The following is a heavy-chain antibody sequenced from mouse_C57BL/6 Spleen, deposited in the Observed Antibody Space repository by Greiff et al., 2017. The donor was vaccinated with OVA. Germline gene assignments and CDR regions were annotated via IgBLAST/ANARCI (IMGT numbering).Heavy chain of an antibody. CDR3: AREAQANAMDY. V-gene: IGHV1-50*01. J-gene: IGHJ4*01. Sequence: QVHVKQPGAELVKPGASVKLSCKASGYTFTSYWMQWVKQRPGQGLEWIGEIDPSASYTTYNQKFKGKATLTVDTSSSTAYMQLSSLTSEDSAVYYCAREAQANAMDYWGQGTSVTVSS. D-gene: IGHD3-2*02. CDR1: GYTFTSYW. CDR2: IDPSASYT.